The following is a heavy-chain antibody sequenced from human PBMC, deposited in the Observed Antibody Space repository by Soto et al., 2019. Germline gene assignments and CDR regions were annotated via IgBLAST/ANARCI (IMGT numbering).Heavy chain of an antibody. CDR2: TYYRSRWYN. D-gene: IGHD1-7*01. V-gene: IGHV6-1*01. Sequence: QVQLQESGPGLVKPSQTLSLTCAISGDSVSSNSAAWNWIRLSPSRGLEWLARTYYRSRWYNDYAVSVRSRITVNTDTAKIQCSLQLTSVTPEDTAVYYCAGTTSHQWYYMDVWGKGTTVTVSS. J-gene: IGHJ6*03. CDR1: GDSVSSNSAA. CDR3: AGTTSHQWYYMDV.